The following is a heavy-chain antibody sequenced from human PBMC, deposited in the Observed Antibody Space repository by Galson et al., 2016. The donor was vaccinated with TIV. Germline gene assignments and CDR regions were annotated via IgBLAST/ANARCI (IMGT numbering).Heavy chain of an antibody. Sequence: QSGAEVKKSGESLKISCKTSGNTFINSWIAWVRQMPGKGLECMGVIYFDDSETIYSSSFEGHVTISVDKSIKTPYLHWHRLKASDSAMYYCARIGCGADCYSGGWKWGQGTLVTVAS. CDR3: ARIGCGADCYSGGWK. J-gene: IGHJ4*02. CDR1: GNTFINSW. V-gene: IGHV5-51*01. D-gene: IGHD2-21*01. CDR2: IYFDDSET.